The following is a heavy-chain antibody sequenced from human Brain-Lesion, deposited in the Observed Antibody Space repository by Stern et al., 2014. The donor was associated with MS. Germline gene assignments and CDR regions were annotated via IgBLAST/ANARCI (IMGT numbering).Heavy chain of an antibody. CDR2: VNNDGRRK. Sequence: EVQLVESGGGFVQPGGSLRLSCAASGFTFSNYWMHWVRQAPGKGLVGVRRVNNDGRRKSYADSVKGRFTMSRENAKNTLYLQMNSLRVEDTAIYYCARGERWFASWGQGTLVTVSS. V-gene: IGHV3-74*02. D-gene: IGHD3-10*01. CDR1: GFTFSNYW. J-gene: IGHJ5*01. CDR3: ARGERWFAS.